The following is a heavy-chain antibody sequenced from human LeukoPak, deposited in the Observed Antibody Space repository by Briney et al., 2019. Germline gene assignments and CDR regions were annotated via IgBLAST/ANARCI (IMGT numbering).Heavy chain of an antibody. Sequence: ASVKVSCKASGYTFTSYDINWVRQVTGQGLEWMGWMNPNSGNTGYAQKLQGRVTMTKNTSISTAYMELSSLRSEDTAVYYCARGFRGWYQGRLEYWFDPWGQGTLVTVSS. CDR3: ARGFRGWYQGRLEYWFDP. V-gene: IGHV1-8*01. CDR2: MNPNSGNT. D-gene: IGHD6-19*01. CDR1: GYTFTSYD. J-gene: IGHJ5*02.